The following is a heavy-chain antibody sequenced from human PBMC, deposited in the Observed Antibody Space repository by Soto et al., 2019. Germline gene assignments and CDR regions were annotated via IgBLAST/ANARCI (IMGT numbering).Heavy chain of an antibody. J-gene: IGHJ3*02. CDR1: GFTFSSYA. CDR3: ARDRLGGDLVDAFDI. CDR2: ISYDGSNK. Sequence: GGSLRLSCAASGFTFSSYAMHWVRQAPGKGLEWVAVISYDGSNKYYADSVKGRFTISRDNSKNTLYLQMNSLRAEDTAVYYCARDRLGGDLVDAFDIWGQGTMVTVS. D-gene: IGHD3-16*01. V-gene: IGHV3-30-3*01.